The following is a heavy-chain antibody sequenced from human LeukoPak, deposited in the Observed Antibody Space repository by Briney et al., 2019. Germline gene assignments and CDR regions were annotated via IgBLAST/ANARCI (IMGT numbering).Heavy chain of an antibody. CDR1: GYTFTSYY. Sequence: VASVKVSCKASGYTFTSYYMHWVRQAPGQGLEWMGIINPSGGSTSYAQKFQGRVTMTRDTSTSTVYMELSSLRSEDTAVYYCARDASSGSYDFYYGMDVWGQGTTVTVSS. V-gene: IGHV1-46*01. CDR3: ARDASSGSYDFYYGMDV. CDR2: INPSGGST. D-gene: IGHD1-26*01. J-gene: IGHJ6*02.